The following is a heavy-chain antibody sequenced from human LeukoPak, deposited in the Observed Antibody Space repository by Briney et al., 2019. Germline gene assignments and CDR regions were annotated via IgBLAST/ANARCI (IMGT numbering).Heavy chain of an antibody. Sequence: ASVKVSCKASGYSFTSYYMHWVRQAPGQGLEYMGWINPNSGGTNSSQKFQDRVTLTRDTSISTAYMELSSLTSDERAGYYFAGGYCLGESYYPCYWGQGTPVTVSS. V-gene: IGHV1-2*02. CDR2: INPNSGGT. CDR3: AGGYCLGESYYPCY. D-gene: IGHD3-16*01. J-gene: IGHJ4*02. CDR1: GYSFTSYY.